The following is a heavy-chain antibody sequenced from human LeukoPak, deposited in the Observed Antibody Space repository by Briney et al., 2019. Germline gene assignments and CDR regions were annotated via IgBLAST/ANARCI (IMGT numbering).Heavy chain of an antibody. J-gene: IGHJ4*02. CDR1: GGSISSSPYY. CDR2: IYYGGST. D-gene: IGHD3-10*01. CDR3: ARRGPSGRSLVY. V-gene: IGHV4-39*01. Sequence: PSETLSLTCTVSGGSISSSPYYWGWIRQPPGKGLEWIGNIYYGGSTYYSPSLKTRVTISADTSKNQFSLKLSSVTAADTAVYYCARRGPSGRSLVYWGQGTLVTVSS.